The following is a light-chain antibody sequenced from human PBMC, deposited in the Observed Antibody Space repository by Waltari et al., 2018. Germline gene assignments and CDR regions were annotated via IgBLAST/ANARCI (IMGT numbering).Light chain of an antibody. V-gene: IGLV2-14*01. Sequence: QSALTQPASVSGSPGQSITISCTGTSSDVGGYNYVSGYQPPPGKAPKLVIYEVSNRPSGVSIRFSGSKSGNPASLTISGLQAEDEADYYCSSYTSSSTVVFGGGTKLTVL. CDR2: EVS. J-gene: IGLJ2*01. CDR3: SSYTSSSTVV. CDR1: SSDVGGYNY.